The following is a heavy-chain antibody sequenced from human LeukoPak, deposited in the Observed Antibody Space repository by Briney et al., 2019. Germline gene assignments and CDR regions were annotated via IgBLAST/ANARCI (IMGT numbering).Heavy chain of an antibody. J-gene: IGHJ4*02. D-gene: IGHD3-10*01. CDR3: ARTMYGSPPYYFDY. CDR2: ITRSSRII. Sequence: GGSLRLSCAASGFTFSNFEMNWVRQIPGKGLEWLSFITRSSRIIYYADSVKGRFTISRDNAKNSLFLQMNSLRVEDTAVYYCARTMYGSPPYYFDYWGQGTLVTVSS. CDR1: GFTFSNFE. V-gene: IGHV3-48*03.